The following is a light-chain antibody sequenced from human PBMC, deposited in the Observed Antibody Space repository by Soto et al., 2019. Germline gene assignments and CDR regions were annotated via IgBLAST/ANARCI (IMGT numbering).Light chain of an antibody. CDR3: QQYHNWPQT. J-gene: IGKJ1*01. CDR2: DAS. Sequence: EIVLTQSPATLSVSPGERATLSCRASQSVRSDLAWYQQKPGQAPRLLISDASTRATGIPARFSGSGSGTEFTLPIRSLQSEDFAVYYCQQYHNWPQTFGHGTTVEIK. V-gene: IGKV3-15*01. CDR1: QSVRSD.